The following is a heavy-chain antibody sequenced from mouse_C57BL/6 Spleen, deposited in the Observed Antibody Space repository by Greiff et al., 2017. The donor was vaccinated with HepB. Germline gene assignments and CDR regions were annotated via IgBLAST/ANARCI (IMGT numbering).Heavy chain of an antibody. CDR3: ARGDYGSSPFAY. D-gene: IGHD1-1*01. CDR1: GYTFTSYW. J-gene: IGHJ3*01. V-gene: IGHV1-50*01. CDR2: IDPSDSYT. Sequence: VQLQQPGAELVKPGASVKLSCKASGYTFTSYWMQWVKQRPGQGLEWIGGIDPSDSYTNYNQKFKGKATLTVDTSSSTAYMQLSSLTSEDSAVYYCARGDYGSSPFAYWGQGTLVTVSA.